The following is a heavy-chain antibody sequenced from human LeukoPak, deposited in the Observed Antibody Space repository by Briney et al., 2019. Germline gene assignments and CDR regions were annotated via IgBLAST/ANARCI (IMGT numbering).Heavy chain of an antibody. J-gene: IGHJ3*02. CDR3: ARDLAYAFDI. V-gene: IGHV1-2*06. Sequence: ASVKVSCKAYGYTFTGYYMHWVRQAPGQGLEWMGRINPNSGGTNYAQKFQGRVTMTRDTSINTAYMELSWLRSDDTAVYYCARDLAYAFDIWGQGTVVTVSS. CDR2: INPNSGGT. CDR1: GYTFTGYY.